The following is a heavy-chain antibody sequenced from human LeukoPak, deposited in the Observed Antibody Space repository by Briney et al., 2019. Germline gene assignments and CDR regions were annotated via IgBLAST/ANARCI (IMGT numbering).Heavy chain of an antibody. CDR2: IIPIPGIA. CDR3: ARDDYYDAFDI. J-gene: IGHJ3*02. D-gene: IGHD3-10*01. V-gene: IGHV1-69*04. CDR1: GGTFSSYA. Sequence: SVKVSCKASGGTFSSYAISWVRQAPGQGLEWMGRIIPIPGIANYAQKFQGRVTITADKSTSTAYMELSSLRSEDTAVYYCARDDYYDAFDIWGQGTMVTVSS.